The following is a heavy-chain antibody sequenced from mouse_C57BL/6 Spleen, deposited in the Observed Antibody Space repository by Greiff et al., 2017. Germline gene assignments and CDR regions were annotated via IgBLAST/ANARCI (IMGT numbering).Heavy chain of an antibody. CDR3: ARDASSSYYYAMDY. J-gene: IGHJ4*01. CDR2: SRNKANDYTT. D-gene: IGHD1-3*01. Sequence: EVKLMESGGGLVQSGRSLRLSCATSGFTFSDFYMEWVRQAPGKGLEWIAASRNKANDYTTEYSASVKGRFIVSRDTSQSILYLQMNALRAEDTAIYYCARDASSSYYYAMDYWGQGTSVTVSS. V-gene: IGHV7-1*01. CDR1: GFTFSDFY.